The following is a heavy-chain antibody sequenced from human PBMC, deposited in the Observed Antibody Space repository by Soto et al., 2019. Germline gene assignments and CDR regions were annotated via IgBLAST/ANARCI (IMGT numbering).Heavy chain of an antibody. CDR3: ARAYCGADCPPIYYFDS. V-gene: IGHV4-59*01. CDR2: IYYSGSA. D-gene: IGHD2-21*02. CDR1: SVSIRSYY. J-gene: IGHJ4*02. Sequence: SETLSLTCTVSSVSIRSYYWSWIRQPPGKGLEWIGYIYYSGSANYNPSLKSRVTISVDTSKNQFSLKLSSVTAADTAVYYCARAYCGADCPPIYYFDSWAQGTLVTVSS.